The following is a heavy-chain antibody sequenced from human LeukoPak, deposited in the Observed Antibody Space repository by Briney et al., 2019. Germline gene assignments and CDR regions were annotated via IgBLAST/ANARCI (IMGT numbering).Heavy chain of an antibody. Sequence: GGSLRLSCAASGCTFSNYDMHWVRQATGKGLEWVSAFHTAGDTHYSGSVKGRFATSRENAKNSFYLQVNNLRAGDTAVYYCARGSCSSRSCYKRVNGLDVWGQGTPVTVSS. J-gene: IGHJ6*02. CDR3: ARGSCSSRSCYKRVNGLDV. CDR1: GCTFSNYD. D-gene: IGHD2-2*01. CDR2: FHTAGDT. V-gene: IGHV3-13*01.